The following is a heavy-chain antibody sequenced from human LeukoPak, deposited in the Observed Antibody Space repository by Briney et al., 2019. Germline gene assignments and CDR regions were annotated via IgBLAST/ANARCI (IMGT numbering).Heavy chain of an antibody. V-gene: IGHV4-61*01. J-gene: IGHJ3*01. D-gene: IGHD1-7*01. CDR3: ARVPGGGTAAN. CDR2: IYYSGST. Sequence: HSHTLSLTCTVSGGSFSSGSYYWCWIRQPPWKGLEWIGYIYYSGSTTYYPSLNSRVTISVDTSKNQFSLKLDSVTAADTAVYYCARVPGGGTAANWGQGTMVTVAS. CDR1: GGSFSSGSYY.